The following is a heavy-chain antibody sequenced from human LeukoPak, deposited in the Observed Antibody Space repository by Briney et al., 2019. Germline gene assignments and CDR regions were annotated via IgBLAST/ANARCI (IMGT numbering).Heavy chain of an antibody. CDR1: GGSISSSSYY. V-gene: IGHV4-39*01. CDR3: ARGYYDSSGYYLNFDY. D-gene: IGHD3-22*01. Sequence: SETLSLTCTVSGGSISSSSYYWGWIRQPPGKGLEWIGSIYYSGSTYYNPSLKSRVTISVDTSKNQFSLKLSSVTAADTAVYYCARGYYDSSGYYLNFDYWGQGTLVTVSS. J-gene: IGHJ4*02. CDR2: IYYSGST.